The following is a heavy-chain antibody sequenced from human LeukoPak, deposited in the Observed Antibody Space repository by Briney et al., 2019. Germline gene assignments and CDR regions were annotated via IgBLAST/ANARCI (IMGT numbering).Heavy chain of an antibody. Sequence: PGGSLRLSCVASGFPFSSYWMTWVRQAPGKGLEWVANIKQDGSKKSYVDSVKGRFTISRDNAENLLYLQMNSLRAEDTAVYYCTRDQEGSDYWGQGTLVTVSS. J-gene: IGHJ4*02. CDR3: TRDQEGSDY. V-gene: IGHV3-7*01. CDR1: GFPFSSYW. CDR2: IKQDGSKK.